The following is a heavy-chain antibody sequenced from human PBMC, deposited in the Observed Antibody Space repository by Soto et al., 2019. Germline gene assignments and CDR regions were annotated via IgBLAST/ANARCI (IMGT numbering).Heavy chain of an antibody. CDR1: GFTFSSYA. D-gene: IGHD2-21*02. J-gene: IGHJ3*02. CDR2: ISYDGSNK. Sequence: GGSLRLSCAASGFTFSSYAMHWVRQAPGKGLEWVAVISYDGSNKYYADSVKGRFTISRDNSKNTLYLQMNSLRAEDTAVYYCARDRPAYCGGDCYPGDAFDIWRQGTMVTVSS. V-gene: IGHV3-30-3*01. CDR3: ARDRPAYCGGDCYPGDAFDI.